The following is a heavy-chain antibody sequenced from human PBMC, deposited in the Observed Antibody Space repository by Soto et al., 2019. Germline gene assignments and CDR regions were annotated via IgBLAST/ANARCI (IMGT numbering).Heavy chain of an antibody. CDR2: IYYSGST. Sequence: SETLSLTCTVSGGSISSSSYYWGWIRQPPGKGLEWIGSIYYSGSTYYNPSLKSRVTISVDTSKNQFSLKLSSVTAADTAVYYCARHSGTHTSYSSSWYSRPPGGWFDPWGQGTLVTVSS. V-gene: IGHV4-39*01. CDR1: GGSISSSSYY. D-gene: IGHD6-13*01. CDR3: ARHSGTHTSYSSSWYSRPPGGWFDP. J-gene: IGHJ5*02.